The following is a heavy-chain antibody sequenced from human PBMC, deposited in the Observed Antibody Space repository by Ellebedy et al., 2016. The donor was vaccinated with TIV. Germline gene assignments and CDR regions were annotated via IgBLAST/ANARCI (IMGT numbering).Heavy chain of an antibody. CDR2: INPSGGST. D-gene: IGHD6-19*01. J-gene: IGHJ4*02. CDR3: ARVAAVPYYFDY. V-gene: IGHV1-46*01. CDR1: GYTFTSYY. Sequence: ASVKVSCXASGYTFTSYYIHWVRQAPGQGLEWMGVINPSGGSTSYAQKFQGRVTMTRDTSTSTVYMALSSLRSEDTAVYYCARVAAVPYYFDYWGQGTLVTVSS.